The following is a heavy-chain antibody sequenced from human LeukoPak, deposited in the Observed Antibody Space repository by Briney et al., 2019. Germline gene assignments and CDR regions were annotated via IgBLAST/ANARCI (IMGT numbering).Heavy chain of an antibody. J-gene: IGHJ4*02. CDR2: INGDGRDT. CDR3: ARGVSSAIDW. CDR1: GFTFSRYS. D-gene: IGHD3-16*02. Sequence: GGSLRLSCAASGFTFSRYSMNWVRQAPGKGLEWVANINGDGRDTYYVGSVRGRFTISRDNADNSLYLQMHNLRGDDTAVYYCARGVSSAIDWWGQGTLVTVSS. V-gene: IGHV3-7*01.